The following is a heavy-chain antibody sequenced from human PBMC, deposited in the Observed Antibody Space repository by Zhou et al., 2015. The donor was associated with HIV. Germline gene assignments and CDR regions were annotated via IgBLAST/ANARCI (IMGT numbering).Heavy chain of an antibody. Sequence: QVQLVQSGAEVKKPGSSVKVSCKASGGTFSSYAISWVRQAPGQGLEWMGGIIPIFGTANYAQKFQGRVTITADESTSTAYMELSSLRSEDTAVYYCAREGHGSDYDFWSGYYQPWGQGTLVTVSS. D-gene: IGHD3-3*01. CDR2: IIPIFGTA. V-gene: IGHV1-69*01. J-gene: IGHJ4*02. CDR1: GGTFSSYA. CDR3: AREGHGSDYDFWSGYYQP.